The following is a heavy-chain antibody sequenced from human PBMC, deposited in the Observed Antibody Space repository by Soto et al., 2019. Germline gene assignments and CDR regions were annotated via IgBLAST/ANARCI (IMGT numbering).Heavy chain of an antibody. Sequence: QVQLVESGGGVVQPGRSLRLSCAASGFTFSSYAMHWVRQAPGKGLEWVAVISYDGSNKYYADSVKGRFTISRDNSKNTLYLHMNGLRAEHTAVYYCAKINGGSYSKDVYWGQGTLVTVSS. J-gene: IGHJ4*02. D-gene: IGHD1-26*01. CDR2: ISYDGSNK. CDR1: GFTFSSYA. CDR3: AKINGGSYSKDVY. V-gene: IGHV3-30-3*01.